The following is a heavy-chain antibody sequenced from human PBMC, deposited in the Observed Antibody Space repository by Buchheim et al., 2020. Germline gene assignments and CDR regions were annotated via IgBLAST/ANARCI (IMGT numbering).Heavy chain of an antibody. CDR2: ISTSSTTI. D-gene: IGHD3-10*01. J-gene: IGHJ3*02. CDR1: DFSFGDYD. Sequence: EVQLVESGGGLVQPGGSLRLSCAASDFSFGDYDMNWVRQAPGKGLEWVSHISTSSTTIYYADSVTGRFIISRDNAQNSLYLQVNSLRVEDTALYYCTRATGWFGAFDIWGQGT. CDR3: TRATGWFGAFDI. V-gene: IGHV3-48*03.